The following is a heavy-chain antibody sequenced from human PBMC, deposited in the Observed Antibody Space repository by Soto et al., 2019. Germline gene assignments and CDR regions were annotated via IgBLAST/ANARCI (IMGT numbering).Heavy chain of an antibody. CDR2: IKQDGSKK. CDR1: GFTFSRYW. J-gene: IGHJ4*02. Sequence: GGSLRLSCAASGFTFSRYWMTWVRQAPGKGLEWVANIKQDGSKKQYVDSVKGRFTISRDNAKNSLYLQMNSLRAEDTAIYYCARDSSGSFDYWGQGTLVTVSS. V-gene: IGHV3-7*01. D-gene: IGHD3-22*01. CDR3: ARDSSGSFDY.